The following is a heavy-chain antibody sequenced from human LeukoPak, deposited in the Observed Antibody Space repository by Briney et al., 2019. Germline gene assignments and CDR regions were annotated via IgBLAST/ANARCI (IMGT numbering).Heavy chain of an antibody. D-gene: IGHD3-3*01. CDR1: GFTFSSYW. CDR2: IKQDGSEK. Sequence: PGGSLRLSCAASGFTFSSYWMSWVRQAPGKGLEWVANIKQDGSEKYYVDSVKGRFTISRDNAKNPLYLQMNSLRAEDTAVYYCARAKGFWSGYYKYYFDYWGQGTLVTVSS. CDR3: ARAKGFWSGYYKYYFDY. V-gene: IGHV3-7*01. J-gene: IGHJ4*02.